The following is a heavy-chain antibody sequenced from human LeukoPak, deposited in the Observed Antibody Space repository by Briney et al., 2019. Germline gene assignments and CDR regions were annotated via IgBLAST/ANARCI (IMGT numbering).Heavy chain of an antibody. V-gene: IGHV1-2*06. Sequence: ASVKVSCKASGYTFTGYYMHWVRQAPGQGLEWMGRINPNSGGTNYAQKFQGRVTMTRDTSTSTVYMELSSLRSEDTAVYYCARQRRYNWNDGGFDYWGQGTLVTVSS. CDR3: ARQRRYNWNDGGFDY. D-gene: IGHD1-20*01. CDR1: GYTFTGYY. CDR2: INPNSGGT. J-gene: IGHJ4*02.